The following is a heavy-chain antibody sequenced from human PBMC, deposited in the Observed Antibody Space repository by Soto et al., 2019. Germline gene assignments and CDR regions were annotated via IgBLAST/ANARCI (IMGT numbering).Heavy chain of an antibody. J-gene: IGHJ6*02. CDR2: IIPIFGTA. CDR3: ARRDWTLGDIVVVPAARDYYYGMDV. V-gene: IGHV1-69*01. Sequence: QVQLVQSGAEVKKPGSSVKVSCKASGGTFSSYAISWVRQAPGQGLEWMGGIIPIFGTANYVQKFQGRVTITADESTSTAYMELSSLRAEDTAVYYCARRDWTLGDIVVVPAARDYYYGMDVWGQGTTVTVSS. D-gene: IGHD2-2*01. CDR1: GGTFSSYA.